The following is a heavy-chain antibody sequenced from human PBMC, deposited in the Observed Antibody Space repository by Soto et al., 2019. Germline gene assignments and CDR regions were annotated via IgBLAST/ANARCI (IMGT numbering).Heavy chain of an antibody. D-gene: IGHD7-27*01. CDR1: GFTITSSS. Sequence: ASVKVSCKASGFTITSSSVQWVRQARGQRLEWIGWIVVGSGNTNYAQKFQERVTITRDMSTSTAYMELSSLRYEDTAVYYCAADHPNGGRVYYYYGMDVWGQGTTVTVSS. CDR2: IVVGSGNT. J-gene: IGHJ6*02. CDR3: AADHPNGGRVYYYYGMDV. V-gene: IGHV1-58*01.